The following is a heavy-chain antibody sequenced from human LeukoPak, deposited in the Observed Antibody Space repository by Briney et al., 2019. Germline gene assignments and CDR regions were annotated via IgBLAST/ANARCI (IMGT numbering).Heavy chain of an antibody. CDR1: GYTFTSYD. CDR3: ARPTVAGRRDWFDP. D-gene: IGHD6-19*01. Sequence: ASVKVSCKASGYTFTSYDINWVRQATGQGLEWMGWVSAYNAYTNYTQKLQGRVTMTTDTSTSTAYMELRSLRSDDTAVYYCARPTVAGRRDWFDPWGQGTLVTVSS. V-gene: IGHV1-18*01. J-gene: IGHJ5*02. CDR2: VSAYNAYT.